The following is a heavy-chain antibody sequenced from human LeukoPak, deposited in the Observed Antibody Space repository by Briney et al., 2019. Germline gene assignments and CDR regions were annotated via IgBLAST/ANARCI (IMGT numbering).Heavy chain of an antibody. D-gene: IGHD3-22*01. CDR2: ISGSGGST. CDR1: GFTFSSYA. J-gene: IGHJ3*02. CDR3: AKPPFTYYYDSSDEGHAFDI. Sequence: GGSLRLSCAASGFTFSSYAMSWVRQAPGKGLEWVSAISGSGGSTYYADSVKGRFTISRDNSKNTLYLQMNSLRAEDTAVYYCAKPPFTYYYDSSDEGHAFDIWGQGTMVTVSS. V-gene: IGHV3-23*01.